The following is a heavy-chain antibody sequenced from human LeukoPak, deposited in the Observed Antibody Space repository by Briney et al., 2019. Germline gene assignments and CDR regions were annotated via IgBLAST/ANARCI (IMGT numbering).Heavy chain of an antibody. V-gene: IGHV3-7*01. CDR3: ARVRIIAAAALSHYYYMDV. J-gene: IGHJ6*03. D-gene: IGHD6-13*01. CDR1: GFTFSSYW. Sequence: GRSLRLSCAASGFTFSSYWMSWVRQAPGKGLEWVANIKQDGSEKYYVDSVKGRFTISRDNAKNSLYLQMNSLRAEDTAVYYCARVRIIAAAALSHYYYMDVWGKGTTVTVSS. CDR2: IKQDGSEK.